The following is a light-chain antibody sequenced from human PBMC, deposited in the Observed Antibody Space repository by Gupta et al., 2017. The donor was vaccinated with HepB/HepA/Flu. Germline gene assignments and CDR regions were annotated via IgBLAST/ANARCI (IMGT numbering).Light chain of an antibody. Sequence: QSVLTQPPSASGAPGQRVSIPCSGSSSNIATSTVNWYQQLPGTAPKLLIYKNDQRPSGVPDRFCGSKSGTAAYLDITRLQSEDEAKYYCAAWDDSLNEVLFGGGTKLTGL. CDR2: KND. J-gene: IGLJ2*01. CDR1: SSNIATST. V-gene: IGLV1-44*01. CDR3: AAWDDSLNEVL.